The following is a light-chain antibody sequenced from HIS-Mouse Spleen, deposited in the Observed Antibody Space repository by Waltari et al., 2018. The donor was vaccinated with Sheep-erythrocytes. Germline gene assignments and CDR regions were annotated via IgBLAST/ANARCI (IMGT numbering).Light chain of an antibody. CDR2: DVS. CDR3: CSYAGSYNHV. J-gene: IGLJ1*01. CDR1: SSDCGGYNY. Sequence: QSALTQPRSVSGSPGQSVTISCTGTSSDCGGYNYVSWYQQYPGKAPKLMIYDVSKRPSGVPDCFSGSKSGNTASLTISGLQAEDEADYYCCSYAGSYNHVFATGTKVTVL. V-gene: IGLV2-11*01.